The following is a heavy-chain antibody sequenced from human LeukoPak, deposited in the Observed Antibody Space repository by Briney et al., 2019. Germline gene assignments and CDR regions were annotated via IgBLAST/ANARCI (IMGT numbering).Heavy chain of an antibody. D-gene: IGHD3-22*01. CDR3: ARGRFNYDSTGYSSFYY. Sequence: GGSLRLSCAASGFSFNNYGVQWVRQAPGKGLEWVAFIRYAGSHKYYADSVKGRFTISTDTSKSTLYLQTNSLRAEDTAVYYCARGRFNYDSTGYSSFYYWGQGTLVTVSS. J-gene: IGHJ4*02. CDR1: GFSFNNYG. V-gene: IGHV3-30*02. CDR2: IRYAGSHK.